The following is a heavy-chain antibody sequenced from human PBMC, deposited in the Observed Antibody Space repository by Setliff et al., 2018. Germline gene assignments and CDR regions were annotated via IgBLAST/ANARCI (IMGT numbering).Heavy chain of an antibody. Sequence: ASVKVSCKASGYIFTDYYMHWVRQAPGQTLEWMGWIHAGSSNTLYSQRFQDRITISRDTSATTVHMELSSLRSDDTAVYYCARMSTSGPHYDYWGQGTLVTVSS. D-gene: IGHD2-8*02. CDR1: GYIFTDYY. CDR3: ARMSTSGPHYDY. CDR2: IHAGSSNT. J-gene: IGHJ4*02. V-gene: IGHV1-3*01.